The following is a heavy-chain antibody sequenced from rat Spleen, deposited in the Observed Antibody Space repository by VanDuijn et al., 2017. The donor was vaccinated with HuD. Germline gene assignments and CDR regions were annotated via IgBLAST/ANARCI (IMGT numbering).Heavy chain of an antibody. V-gene: IGHV5-31*01. J-gene: IGHJ2*01. CDR2: ITNASGRT. CDR1: GFTFNNYW. CDR3: SKWGDSGYFDY. Sequence: EVQLEGSGGGLVQPGGSLKLSCVASGFTFNNYWMTWIRQAPGKGLEWVASITNASGRTYYPDSVKGRFTISRDTAQNTLYLQMNSLRSEDTATYYCSKWGDSGYFDYWGQGVMVTVSS. D-gene: IGHD4-3*01.